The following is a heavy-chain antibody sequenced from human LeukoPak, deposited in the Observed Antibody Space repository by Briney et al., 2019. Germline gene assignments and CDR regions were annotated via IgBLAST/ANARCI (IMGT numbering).Heavy chain of an antibody. CDR3: ARSLSFMTTDGARIGPNWFDP. V-gene: IGHV4-30-2*01. D-gene: IGHD4-17*01. CDR1: GGSISSGGYS. Sequence: SETLSLTCTVSGGSISSGGYSWSWIRQPPGKGLEWIGYIYHSGSTYYNPSLKSRVTISVDRSKNQFSLKLSSVTAADTAVYYCARSLSFMTTDGARIGPNWFDPWGQGTLVTVSS. CDR2: IYHSGST. J-gene: IGHJ5*02.